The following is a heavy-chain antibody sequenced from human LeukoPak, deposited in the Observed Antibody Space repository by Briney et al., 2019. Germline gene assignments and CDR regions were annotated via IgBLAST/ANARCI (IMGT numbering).Heavy chain of an antibody. J-gene: IGHJ4*02. CDR3: ARANYYGSGENYLDY. V-gene: IGHV1-8*01. Sequence: ASVKASRKSPVHTPSTDDANNVPDSTKGGFGCRGCINPNSGNTDNAQELQGRVTMTRNTTMSTAYMELNSLSSEDEAVDYCARANYYGSGENYLDYWGQGTLVTVSS. CDR1: VHTPSTDD. D-gene: IGHD3-10*01. CDR2: INPNSGNT.